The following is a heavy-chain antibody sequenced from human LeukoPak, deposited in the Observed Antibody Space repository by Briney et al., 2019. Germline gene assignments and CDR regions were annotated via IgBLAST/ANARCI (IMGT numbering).Heavy chain of an antibody. V-gene: IGHV3-23*01. CDR1: GFTFSSYA. J-gene: IGHJ5*02. CDR3: ARAVLGYCSGGNCYLVH. D-gene: IGHD2-15*01. Sequence: GGSLRLSCAASGFTFSSYAMSWVRQAPGEGLEWVSVISGSGGSTYYADSVRGRFSISRDNSKNTLSLQMYNLRADDTAVYYCARAVLGYCSGGNCYLVHWGQGTLVTVSS. CDR2: ISGSGGST.